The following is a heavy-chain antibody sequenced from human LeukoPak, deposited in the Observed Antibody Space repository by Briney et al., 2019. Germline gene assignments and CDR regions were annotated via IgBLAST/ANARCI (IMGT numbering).Heavy chain of an antibody. CDR3: AKTSAGIRGGYFDY. Sequence: GXXLRLSCAASGFTFSSYAMSWVRQAPGKGLEWVSLINDSGGNTYYADSVKGRFTISRDNSKNTLFLQMSSLGAEDTAVYYCAKTSAGIRGGYFDYWGQGTLVTVSS. CDR2: INDSGGNT. J-gene: IGHJ4*02. CDR1: GFTFSSYA. V-gene: IGHV3-23*01. D-gene: IGHD3-10*01.